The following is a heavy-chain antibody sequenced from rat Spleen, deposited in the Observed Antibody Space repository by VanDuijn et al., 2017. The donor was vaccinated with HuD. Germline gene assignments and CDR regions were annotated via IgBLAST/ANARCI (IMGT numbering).Heavy chain of an antibody. V-gene: IGHV5-22*01. Sequence: EVQLVESGGGLVQPGRSMKLSCAASGFTFSDYYMAWVRQAPREGLEWIASISPDGGSTYYRDSVKGRFTISRDNAKSTLYLQMSSLRSEDTATYYCARHEDYGGYSKDYFEYWGQGVMVTVSS. CDR3: ARHEDYGGYSKDYFEY. D-gene: IGHD1-11*01. CDR1: GFTFSDYY. J-gene: IGHJ2*01. CDR2: ISPDGGST.